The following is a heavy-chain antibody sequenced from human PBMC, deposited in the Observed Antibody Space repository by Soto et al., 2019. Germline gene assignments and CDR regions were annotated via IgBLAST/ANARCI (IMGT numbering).Heavy chain of an antibody. CDR2: INQDGSET. D-gene: IGHD3-3*01. V-gene: IGHV3-7*01. CDR1: GFTFSTYW. J-gene: IGHJ4*02. Sequence: GGSLRLSCAASGFTFSTYWMTWVRQAPGKGLEWVANINQDGSETYSVDSVKGRFTISRDNAKNSLYLQMNSLRAEDTAVYYCARDFEKRNFYEFWSASHHWGQGTLVTVSS. CDR3: ARDFEKRNFYEFWSASHH.